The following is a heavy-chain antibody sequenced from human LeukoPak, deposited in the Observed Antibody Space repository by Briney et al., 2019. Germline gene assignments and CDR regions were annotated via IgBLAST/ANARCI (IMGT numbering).Heavy chain of an antibody. Sequence: PSETLSLTCTVSGASISNYYWSWIRQPAGKGLEWIGRIHSSGSTNYNPSLRSRVTMSVDTSKNQFSLRLTSVTAADTDLYYCARGIATITQDSFDIWGLGTMVTVSS. V-gene: IGHV4-4*07. CDR2: IHSSGST. J-gene: IGHJ3*02. CDR3: ARGIATITQDSFDI. CDR1: GASISNYY. D-gene: IGHD1-26*01.